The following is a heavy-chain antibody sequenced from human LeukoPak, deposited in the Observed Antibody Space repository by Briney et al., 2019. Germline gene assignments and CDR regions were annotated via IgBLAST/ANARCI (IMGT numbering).Heavy chain of an antibody. CDR1: GFTFSSYA. D-gene: IGHD3-10*01. J-gene: IGHJ4*02. V-gene: IGHV3-23*01. CDR2: ISGSGGST. Sequence: GGSLRLSCAASGFTFSSYAMSWVRQAPGKGLEWVSAISGSGGSTYYADSAKGRFTISRDNSKNTLYLQMNSLRAEDTAVYYCAKDGMYGSGTNWGQGTLVTVSS. CDR3: AKDGMYGSGTN.